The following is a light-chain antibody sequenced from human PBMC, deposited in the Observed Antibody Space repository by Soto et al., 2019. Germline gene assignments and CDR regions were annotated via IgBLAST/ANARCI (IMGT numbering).Light chain of an antibody. Sequence: DLQLTQSPSFLSASVGDRVTITCRASQVFSNYLAWYQQKPGKAPNLLIYAASTLQSGVPSRFSGSGSGTKFNPTNSSLQPEEFATYYCQQLNSSPLTFGGGTKVEIK. CDR2: AAS. CDR1: QVFSNY. CDR3: QQLNSSPLT. J-gene: IGKJ4*01. V-gene: IGKV1-9*01.